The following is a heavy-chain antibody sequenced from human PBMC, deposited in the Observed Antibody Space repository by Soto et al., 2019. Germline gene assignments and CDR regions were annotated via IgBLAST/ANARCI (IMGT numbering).Heavy chain of an antibody. CDR3: AKDRLAGNFDY. V-gene: IGHV3-23*01. CDR2: ISNTGGST. Sequence: PGGSLRLSCAASGFTFNNYAMNWIRQAPGKGLEWVATISNTGGSTYCADSVKGRFTTSRDNSKNTLYLQMNSLRVEDTAVYYCAKDRLAGNFDYWGQGTQVTVSS. J-gene: IGHJ4*02. CDR1: GFTFNNYA.